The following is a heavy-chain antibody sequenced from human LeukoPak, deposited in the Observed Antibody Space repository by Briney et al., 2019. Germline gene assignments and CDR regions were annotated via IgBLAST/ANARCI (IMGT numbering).Heavy chain of an antibody. CDR3: ARAKRRDGYNYDY. Sequence: SETLSLTCTVSGGSISSYYWSWIRQPPGKGLEWIGSIYYSGSTYYNPSLKSRVTISVDTSKNQFSLKLSSVTAADTAVYYCARAKRRDGYNYDYWGQGTLVTVSS. D-gene: IGHD5-24*01. CDR1: GGSISSYY. J-gene: IGHJ4*02. CDR2: IYYSGST. V-gene: IGHV4-59*12.